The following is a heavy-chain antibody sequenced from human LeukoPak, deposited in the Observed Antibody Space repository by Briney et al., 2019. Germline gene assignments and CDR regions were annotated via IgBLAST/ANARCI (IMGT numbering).Heavy chain of an antibody. CDR3: ARTKPLDPFDF. V-gene: IGHV4-59*01. J-gene: IGHJ3*01. Sequence: PGGSLRLSCTASGXTFSNYWMSWIRQPPGKGLEWIGYIYYSGNTYYNPSLKSRVTISVDTSKNQFSLRVNSVTAADTAVYYCARTKPLDPFDFWGQGTLVTVSS. CDR1: GXTFSNYW. CDR2: IYYSGNT.